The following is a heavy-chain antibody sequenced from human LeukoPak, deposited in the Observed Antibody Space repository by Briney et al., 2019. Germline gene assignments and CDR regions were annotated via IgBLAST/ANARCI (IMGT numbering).Heavy chain of an antibody. CDR3: ATSHTVTTGRSWSN. D-gene: IGHD4-17*01. J-gene: IGHJ4*02. V-gene: IGHV4-38-2*01. CDR1: GYSISNGYY. Sequence: PSETLSLTCAVSGYSISNGYYWGWIRQPPGKGLEWIGTTYHSGSTNYNTSLKSRITISVDTSKNQFSLQLSSVTAADMAVYYCATSHTVTTGRSWSNWGQGTLVTVSS. CDR2: TYHSGST.